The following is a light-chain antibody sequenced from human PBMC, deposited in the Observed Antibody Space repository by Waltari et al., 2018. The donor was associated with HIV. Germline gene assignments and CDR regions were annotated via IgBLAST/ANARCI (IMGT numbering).Light chain of an antibody. V-gene: IGKV1-39*01. J-gene: IGKJ2*01. CDR3: QQRHLSPPA. CDR2: GAS. CDR1: QSIGNY. Sequence: DIQMTQSPPHLSASVGARVTILCRASQSIGNYLNWYVHKPGTAPKLLIYGASSLQSGVPARFSGRGARTDFALTISSLQPEEFAACYCQQRHLSPPAFGQWTKLEI.